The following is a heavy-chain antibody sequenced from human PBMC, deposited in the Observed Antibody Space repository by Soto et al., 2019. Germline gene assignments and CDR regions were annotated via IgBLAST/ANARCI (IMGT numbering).Heavy chain of an antibody. CDR3: TRHTEKAITMVRGHWDDYYGMDV. CDR2: IRSKANSYAT. J-gene: IGHJ6*02. Sequence: GGSLRLSCAASGFTFSGSAMHWVRQASGKGLEWVGRIRSKANSYATAYAASVKGRFTISRDDSKNTAYLQMNSLKTEDTAVYYCTRHTEKAITMVRGHWDDYYGMDVWGQGTTVTVSS. CDR1: GFTFSGSA. D-gene: IGHD3-10*01. V-gene: IGHV3-73*01.